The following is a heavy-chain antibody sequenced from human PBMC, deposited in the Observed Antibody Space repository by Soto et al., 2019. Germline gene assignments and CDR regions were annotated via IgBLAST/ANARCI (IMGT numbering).Heavy chain of an antibody. CDR2: IYYSGST. V-gene: IGHV4-39*01. Sequence: SETLSLTCTVSGGSISSSSYYWGWIRQPPGKGLEWIGSIYYSGSTYYNPSLKSRVTISVDTSKNQFSLKLSSVTAADTAVYYCAGAPVWFGELDAFDYWGQGTLVTVSS. CDR3: AGAPVWFGELDAFDY. D-gene: IGHD3-10*01. CDR1: GGSISSSSYY. J-gene: IGHJ4*02.